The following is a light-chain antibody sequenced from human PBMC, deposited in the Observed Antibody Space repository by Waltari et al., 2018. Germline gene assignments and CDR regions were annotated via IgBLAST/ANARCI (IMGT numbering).Light chain of an antibody. CDR1: DSDVGAYDF. CDR2: EVS. J-gene: IGLJ1*01. V-gene: IGLV2-14*01. Sequence: QSALTQPASVSGSPGQSITISCSGTDSDVGAYDFVSWYQQHPGKAPHLIIYEVSNRPSGISKRFSASKAGNTASRTISGLQAEDEADYYCSSYTTSSAPGVFGTGTRVTVL. CDR3: SSYTTSSAPGV.